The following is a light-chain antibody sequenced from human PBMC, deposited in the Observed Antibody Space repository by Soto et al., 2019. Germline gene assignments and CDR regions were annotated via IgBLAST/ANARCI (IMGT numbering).Light chain of an antibody. Sequence: QSVLTQPPSASGSPGQSVTISCTGTKSDIGVYDFVSWYQHHPGKAPRLIIYEVVQRPSGVPDRFSGSKSGNTASLTVSGLQAADEADYFCCSYVGSDSSFVFGSGTKVTVL. V-gene: IGLV2-8*01. CDR3: CSYVGSDSSFV. CDR2: EVV. CDR1: KSDIGVYDF. J-gene: IGLJ1*01.